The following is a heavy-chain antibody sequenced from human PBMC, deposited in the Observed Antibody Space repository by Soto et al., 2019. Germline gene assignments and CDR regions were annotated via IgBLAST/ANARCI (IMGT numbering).Heavy chain of an antibody. D-gene: IGHD3-22*01. CDR2: IKRKTDGGTT. J-gene: IGHJ6*02. CDR1: GFTFSSYA. Sequence: GGSLRLSCAASGFTFSSYAMSWVRQAPGKGLEWVGRIKRKTDGGTTDYAAPVKGRFTISRDDSKNTLYLQMNSLKTEDTAVYYCTTGKVVVNPSGMDGRGQGNTVTVSS. CDR3: TTGKVVVNPSGMDG. V-gene: IGHV3-15*01.